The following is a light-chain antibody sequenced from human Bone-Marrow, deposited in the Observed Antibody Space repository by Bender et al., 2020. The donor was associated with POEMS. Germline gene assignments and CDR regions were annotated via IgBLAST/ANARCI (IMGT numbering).Light chain of an antibody. CDR2: DDS. Sequence: SYVLTQPPSVSVAPGQTASITCVGNNIGSQSVHWYQQRPGQAPVLVIYDDSDRPSGIPDRFSGSSSGNTATLTISRVEAGDEADFYCQVWDSSSDHIVFGGGTQLTVL. J-gene: IGLJ7*01. CDR1: NIGSQS. CDR3: QVWDSSSDHIV. V-gene: IGLV3-21*02.